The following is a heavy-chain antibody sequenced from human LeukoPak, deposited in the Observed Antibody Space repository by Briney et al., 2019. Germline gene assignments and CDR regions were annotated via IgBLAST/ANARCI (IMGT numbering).Heavy chain of an antibody. CDR2: ISSSSSYI. CDR3: ARDPHPDAFDI. CDR1: GFTFSSYS. Sequence: GGSLRLSCAASGFTFSSYSMNWVRQAPGKGLEWVSFISSSSSYIYYADSMKGRFTISRDNAKNSLYLQMNSLRAEDTAVYYCARDPHPDAFDIWGQGTMVTVSS. J-gene: IGHJ3*02. V-gene: IGHV3-21*01.